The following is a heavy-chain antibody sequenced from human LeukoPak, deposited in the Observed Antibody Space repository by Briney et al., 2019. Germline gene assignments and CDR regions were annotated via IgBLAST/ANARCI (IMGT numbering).Heavy chain of an antibody. V-gene: IGHV1-24*01. J-gene: IGHJ3*02. CDR2: FDPEDGET. CDR1: GYTLTELS. Sequence: ASVKVSCKVSGYTLTELSMHWVRQAPGKGLEWMGGFDPEDGETIYAQKFQGRVTMTEDTSTDTAYMELSSLRSEDTAVYYCATDPTRGLYSGGYLGAFDIWGQGTMVTVSS. CDR3: ATDPTRGLYSGGYLGAFDI. D-gene: IGHD1-26*01.